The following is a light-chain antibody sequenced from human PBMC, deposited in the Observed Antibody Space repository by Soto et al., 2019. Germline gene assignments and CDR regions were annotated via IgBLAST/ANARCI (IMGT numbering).Light chain of an antibody. V-gene: IGKV1-5*03. CDR2: KAS. CDR1: QSISSW. CDR3: QQYNSYPWT. Sequence: DIQMTQSPSTLSASVGDSVTITCRASQSISSWLAWYLQKPGKAPKLLIYKASSLESGVPSRFSGSGSGTEFTLTISSLQPDDFASYYCQQYNSYPWTFGQGTKVEIK. J-gene: IGKJ1*01.